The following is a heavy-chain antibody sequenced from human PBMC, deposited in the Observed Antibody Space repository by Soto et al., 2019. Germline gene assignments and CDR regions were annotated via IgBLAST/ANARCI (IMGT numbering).Heavy chain of an antibody. Sequence: GASVKVSCKVSGYTLTELSMHWVRQAPGKGLEWMGGFDPEDGETIYAQKFQGRVTMTEDTSTDTAYMELSSLRSEDTAVYYCATDLVLTGYYSPRLFDYWGQGTLVTVSS. CDR3: ATDLVLTGYYSPRLFDY. V-gene: IGHV1-24*01. D-gene: IGHD3-9*01. CDR1: GYTLTELS. CDR2: FDPEDGET. J-gene: IGHJ4*02.